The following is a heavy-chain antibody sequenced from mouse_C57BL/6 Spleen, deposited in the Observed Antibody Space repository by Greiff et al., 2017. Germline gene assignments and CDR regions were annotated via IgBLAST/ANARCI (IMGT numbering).Heavy chain of an antibody. J-gene: IGHJ3*01. CDR2: ISYDGSN. CDR3: ARDLYGSSYEAWFAY. Sequence: EVQLVESGPGLVKPSQSLSLTCSVTGYSITSGYYWNWIRQFPGNKLEWMGYISYDGSNNYNPPLKNRISITRDTSKNQFFLKLNSVTTEDTATYYCARDLYGSSYEAWFAYWGQGTLVTVSA. D-gene: IGHD1-1*01. V-gene: IGHV3-6*01. CDR1: GYSITSGYY.